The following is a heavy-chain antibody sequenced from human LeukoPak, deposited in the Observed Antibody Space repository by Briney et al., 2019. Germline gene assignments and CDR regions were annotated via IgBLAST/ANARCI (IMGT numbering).Heavy chain of an antibody. CDR3: ARELDF. J-gene: IGHJ4*02. CDR1: GYTFTNYD. V-gene: IGHV1-8*01. Sequence: GASVKVSCKTSGYTFTNYDIYWVRQSTEQGFEWMGWMSPTSGDTGYAEKFQGRVTMTRDTSITTAYMELKSLRSDDTAVYYCARELDFWGQGTLVTVSS. CDR2: MSPTSGDT.